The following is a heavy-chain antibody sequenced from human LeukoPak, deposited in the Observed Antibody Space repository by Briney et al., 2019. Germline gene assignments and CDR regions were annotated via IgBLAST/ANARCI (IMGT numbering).Heavy chain of an antibody. CDR1: GGSISSGSYY. CDR2: IYTSGST. V-gene: IGHV4-61*02. J-gene: IGHJ4*02. CDR3: ARERGIFLRSSLRAVGGDGDY. D-gene: IGHD3-9*01. Sequence: SETLSLTCTVSGGSISSGSYYWSWIRQPAGKGLEWIGRIYTSGSTNYNPSLKSRVTISVDTSKNQFSLKLSSVTAADTAVYYCARERGIFLRSSLRAVGGDGDYWGQGTLVTVSS.